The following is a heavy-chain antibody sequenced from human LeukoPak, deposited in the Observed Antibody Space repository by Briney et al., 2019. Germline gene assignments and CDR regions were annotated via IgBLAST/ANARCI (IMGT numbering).Heavy chain of an antibody. V-gene: IGHV4-30-4*01. CDR1: GGSISSGDYY. J-gene: IGHJ5*02. CDR3: ARGSAAAGPYNWFDP. CDR2: IFYGGST. Sequence: SQTLCLTCAVSGGSISSGDYYRSWLRQPPGKALEWIGYIFYGGSTRSNPSLKSRLSISADTSRSHFSLKLTSVTAADTAVYYCARGSAAAGPYNWFDPWGQGILVIVSS. D-gene: IGHD6-13*01.